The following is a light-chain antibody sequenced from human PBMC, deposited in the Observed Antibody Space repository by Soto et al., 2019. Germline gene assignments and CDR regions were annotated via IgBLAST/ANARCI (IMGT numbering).Light chain of an antibody. J-gene: IGKJ4*01. V-gene: IGKV1-5*03. CDR1: QTISSW. Sequence: DIQMTQSPSTLSGSVGDRVTITCRASQTISSWLAWYQQKPGQAPKLLIYKASTLKSGVPSRFSGSGFGTEFTLTISSLQSEDFATYYCLQHNSCPLTFGGGTKVDIK. CDR2: KAS. CDR3: LQHNSCPLT.